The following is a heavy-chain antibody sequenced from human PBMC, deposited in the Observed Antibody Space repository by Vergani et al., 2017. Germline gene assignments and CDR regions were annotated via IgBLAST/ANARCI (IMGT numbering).Heavy chain of an antibody. CDR2: ISSSGSTI. CDR1: GFTFSDYY. V-gene: IGHV3-11*01. Sequence: QVQLVESGGGLVKPGGSLRLSCAASGFTFSDYYMSWIRQAPGKGLEWVSDISSSGSTIYYADSVKGRFTISRDDSNNSLYLQMNSLRAEDTAVYYCARGHSDYRYYYYYYMDVWGKGTTVTVSS. CDR3: ARGHSDYRYYYYYYMDV. D-gene: IGHD5-12*01. J-gene: IGHJ6*03.